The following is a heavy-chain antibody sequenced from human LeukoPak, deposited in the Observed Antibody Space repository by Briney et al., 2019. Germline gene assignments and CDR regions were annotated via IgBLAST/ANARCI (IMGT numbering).Heavy chain of an antibody. V-gene: IGHV4-39*07. Sequence: PSETLSLTCIVSGGSIRSSSYYWGWIRQPPGKGLEWIGSMYYTGSTYYNPSLKTRVTISVDTSKNQFSLKLTSVTAADTAVYYCARDRVGQRLVGRKNNYYYMDVWGKGTPVTISS. CDR1: GGSIRSSSYY. D-gene: IGHD6-13*01. J-gene: IGHJ6*03. CDR3: ARDRVGQRLVGRKNNYYYMDV. CDR2: MYYTGST.